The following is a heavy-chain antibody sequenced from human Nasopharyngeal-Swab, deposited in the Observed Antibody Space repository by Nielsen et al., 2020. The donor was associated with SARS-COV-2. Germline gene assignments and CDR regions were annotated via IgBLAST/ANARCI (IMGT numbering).Heavy chain of an antibody. V-gene: IGHV4-59*08. CDR2: IYYSGST. CDR1: GGSISSYY. J-gene: IGHJ3*02. CDR3: ASNYGGNPGGAFDI. Sequence: SETLSLTCTVSGGSISSYYWSWIRQPPGKGLEWIGYIYYSGSTNYNPSLKSRVTISVDTPKNQFSLKLSSVTAADTAVYYCASNYGGNPGGAFDIWGQGTMVTVSS. D-gene: IGHD4-23*01.